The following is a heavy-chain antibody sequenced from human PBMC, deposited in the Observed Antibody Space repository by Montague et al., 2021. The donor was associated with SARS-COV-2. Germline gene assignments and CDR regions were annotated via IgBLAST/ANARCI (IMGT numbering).Heavy chain of an antibody. CDR2: INHSGST. J-gene: IGHJ4*02. CDR1: GGSFSGHY. D-gene: IGHD3-16*02. V-gene: IGHV4-34*01. CDR3: ARGARQSYGFRLGSFDY. Sequence: SETLSLTCAVYGGSFSGHYWNWIRQPPGKGLEWIGEINHSGSTNNNPSLKSRVTMSVDTSKDQFSLKLSSVTAADTAVYNCARGARQSYGFRLGSFDYWGQGTLVTVSS.